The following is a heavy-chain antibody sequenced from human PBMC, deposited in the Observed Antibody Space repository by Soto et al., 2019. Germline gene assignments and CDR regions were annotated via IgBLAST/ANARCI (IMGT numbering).Heavy chain of an antibody. Sequence: SLRLSCAASGFTFDEYAMHWVRQAPGKGLEWVSGISWNSGSIGYADSVKGRFTISRDNAKNSLYLQMNSLRAEDTALYYCAKDFQGAAGDDAFDIWGQGTMVTVSS. V-gene: IGHV3-9*01. CDR1: GFTFDEYA. CDR3: AKDFQGAAGDDAFDI. D-gene: IGHD6-13*01. J-gene: IGHJ3*02. CDR2: ISWNSGSI.